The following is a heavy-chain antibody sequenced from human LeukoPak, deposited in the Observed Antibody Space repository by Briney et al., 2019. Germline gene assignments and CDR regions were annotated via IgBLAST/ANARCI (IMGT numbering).Heavy chain of an antibody. CDR3: ARYGSGSYAAPKYYFDY. V-gene: IGHV4-34*01. D-gene: IGHD3-10*01. Sequence: SETLSLTCAVYGGSFSGYYWSWIRQPPGKGLEWIGEINHSGSTNYNPSLKSRVTISVDTSKNQFSLKLSSVTAADTAVYYCARYGSGSYAAPKYYFDYWGQGTLVTVSS. CDR1: GGSFSGYY. J-gene: IGHJ4*02. CDR2: INHSGST.